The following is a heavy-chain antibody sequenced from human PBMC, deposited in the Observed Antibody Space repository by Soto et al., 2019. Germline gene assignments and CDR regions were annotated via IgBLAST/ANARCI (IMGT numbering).Heavy chain of an antibody. V-gene: IGHV3-7*03. J-gene: IGHJ3*02. CDR1: GFTFSSYW. CDR3: ARDRVDNWNGYDAFDI. D-gene: IGHD1-1*01. Sequence: PGGSLRLSCAASGFTFSSYWMSWVRQAPGKGLEWVANIKQDGSEKYYVDSVKGRFTISRDNAKNSLYLQMNSLRAEDTAVYYCARDRVDNWNGYDAFDIWGQGTMVTVSS. CDR2: IKQDGSEK.